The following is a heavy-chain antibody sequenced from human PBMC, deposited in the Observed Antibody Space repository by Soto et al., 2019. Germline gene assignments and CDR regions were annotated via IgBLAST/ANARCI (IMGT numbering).Heavy chain of an antibody. Sequence: GGSLRLSCAASGFTFSSYGMHWVRQAPGKGLEWVAVIWYDGSNKYYADSVKGRFTISRDNSKNTLYLQMNSLRAEDTAVYYCARSEGGRGVIDPYYFDYWGQGTLVTVSS. CDR1: GFTFSSYG. J-gene: IGHJ4*02. V-gene: IGHV3-33*01. D-gene: IGHD3-10*01. CDR3: ARSEGGRGVIDPYYFDY. CDR2: IWYDGSNK.